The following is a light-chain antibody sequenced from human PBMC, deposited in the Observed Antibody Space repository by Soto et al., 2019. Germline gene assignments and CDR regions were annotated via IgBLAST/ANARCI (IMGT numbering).Light chain of an antibody. CDR3: QQRSNWIN. Sequence: EIVLTQSPATLSLSPGDTATLSCRASQSVSTWLSWYQQKPGQAPRLLIYDASNRATGIPARFSGSGSGTDFTLTISSLEPEDFAVYYCQQRSNWINFGQGTRLEIE. CDR1: QSVSTW. J-gene: IGKJ5*01. V-gene: IGKV3-11*01. CDR2: DAS.